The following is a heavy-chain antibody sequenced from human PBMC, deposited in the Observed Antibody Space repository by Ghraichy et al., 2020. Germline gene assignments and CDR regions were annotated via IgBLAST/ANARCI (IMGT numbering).Heavy chain of an antibody. J-gene: IGHJ4*02. CDR3: ARDSQYGDYVE. CDR2: IYYSGST. D-gene: IGHD4-17*01. V-gene: IGHV4-31*03. Sequence: SLNISCTVSGGSISRGGYYWSWIRQHPGKGLEWIGYIYYSGSTYYNPSLKSRVTISVDTSKNQFSLKLSSVTAADTAVYYCARDSQYGDYVEWGQGTLVTVSS. CDR1: GGSISRGGYY.